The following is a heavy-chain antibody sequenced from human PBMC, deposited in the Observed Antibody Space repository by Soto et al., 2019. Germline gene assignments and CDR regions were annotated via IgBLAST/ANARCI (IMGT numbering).Heavy chain of an antibody. J-gene: IGHJ6*03. CDR3: ARHSASSGYYDFWSGYPPYYYYMDV. CDR1: GGSISSSSYY. D-gene: IGHD3-3*01. V-gene: IGHV4-39*01. Sequence: SETLSLTCTVSGGSISSSSYYWGWIRQPPGKGLEWIGSIYYSGSTYYNPSLKSRVTISVDTSKNQFSLKLSSVTAADTAVYYCARHSASSGYYDFWSGYPPYYYYMDVWGKGTTVTVSS. CDR2: IYYSGST.